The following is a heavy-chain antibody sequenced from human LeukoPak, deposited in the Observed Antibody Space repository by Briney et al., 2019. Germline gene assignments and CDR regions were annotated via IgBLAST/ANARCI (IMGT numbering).Heavy chain of an antibody. CDR2: TYYRSKWYN. CDR1: GDSVSSNSAA. D-gene: IGHD1-7*01. Sequence: SQTLSLTCAISGDSVSSNSAAWNWIRQSPSRGLEWLGRTYYRSKWYNDYAVSVKSRITINPDTYKNQFSLQLDSVTPEGTAVYYCARSIITGTTFWFDPWGQGTLVTVSS. J-gene: IGHJ5*02. CDR3: ARSIITGTTFWFDP. V-gene: IGHV6-1*01.